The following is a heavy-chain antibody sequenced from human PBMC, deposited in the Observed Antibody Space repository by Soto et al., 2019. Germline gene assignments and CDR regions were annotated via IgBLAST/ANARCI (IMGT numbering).Heavy chain of an antibody. CDR2: IIPILGIA. D-gene: IGHD2-15*01. J-gene: IGHJ3*02. CDR1: GGTFSSYT. Sequence: SVKVSCKASGGTFSSYTISWVRQAPGQGLEWMGRIIPILGIANYAQKFQGRVTITADKSTSTAYMELSSLRSEDTAVYYCARDQGYCSGGSCYPSRAFDIWGQGTMVTVSS. V-gene: IGHV1-69*04. CDR3: ARDQGYCSGGSCYPSRAFDI.